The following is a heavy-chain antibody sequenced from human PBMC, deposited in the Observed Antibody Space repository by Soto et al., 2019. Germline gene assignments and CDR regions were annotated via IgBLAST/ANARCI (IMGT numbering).Heavy chain of an antibody. V-gene: IGHV4-39*01. CDR3: VSLGGSRSRHGILDY. J-gene: IGHJ4*02. Sequence: SETLSLTCTVSGGSISSSSYYWGWIRQPPGKGLEWIGSIYYSGSTYYNPSLKSRVTISVDTSKNQFSLKLSSVTAADTAVYYCVSLGGSRSRHGILDYPAQGS. CDR1: GGSISSSSYY. CDR2: IYYSGST. D-gene: IGHD3-16*01.